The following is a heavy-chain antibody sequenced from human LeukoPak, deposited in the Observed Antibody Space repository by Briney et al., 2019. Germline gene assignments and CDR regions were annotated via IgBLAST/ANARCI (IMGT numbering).Heavy chain of an antibody. D-gene: IGHD3-3*01. Sequence: SETLSLTCTVSGGSISGYYWNWIRQPPGKGLEWIGYIYYTGSTNYNPSLKSRVTISVDRSKNQFSLKLSSVTAADTAVYYCARAPYDFWSGYSSNWLDPWGQGTLVTVSS. V-gene: IGHV4-59*12. CDR1: GGSISGYY. J-gene: IGHJ5*02. CDR2: IYYTGST. CDR3: ARAPYDFWSGYSSNWLDP.